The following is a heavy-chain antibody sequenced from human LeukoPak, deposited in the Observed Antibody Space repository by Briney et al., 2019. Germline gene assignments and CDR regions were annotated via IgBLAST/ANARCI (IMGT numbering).Heavy chain of an antibody. Sequence: GASVKVSCKASGGTFSSYAISWVRQAPGQGLEWMGGIIPIFGTANYAQKFQGRVTITTDESTSTAYMELSSLRSEDTAVYYCANTAGYYYYMDVWGKGTTVTVSS. CDR2: IIPIFGTA. CDR1: GGTFSSYA. J-gene: IGHJ6*03. D-gene: IGHD5-18*01. V-gene: IGHV1-69*05. CDR3: ANTAGYYYYMDV.